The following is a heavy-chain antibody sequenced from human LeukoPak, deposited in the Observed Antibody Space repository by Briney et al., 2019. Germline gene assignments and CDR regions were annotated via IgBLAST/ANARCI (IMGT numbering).Heavy chain of an antibody. V-gene: IGHV1-2*02. J-gene: IGHJ4*02. D-gene: IGHD5-24*01. CDR1: GYTFTGYY. CDR3: ASRGWLQLVYYFDY. Sequence: ASVKVSCKASGYTFTGYYMHWVRQAPGQELEWTGWINPNSGGTNYAQKFQGRVTMTRDTSISTAYMELSRLRSDDTAVYYCASRGWLQLVYYFDYWGQGTLVTVSS. CDR2: INPNSGGT.